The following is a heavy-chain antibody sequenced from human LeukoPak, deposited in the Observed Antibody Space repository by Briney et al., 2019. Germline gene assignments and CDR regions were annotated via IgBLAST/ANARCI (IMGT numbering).Heavy chain of an antibody. V-gene: IGHV3-21*01. CDR2: ISSSSYI. CDR1: GFTFSSYS. D-gene: IGHD2-15*01. J-gene: IGHJ2*01. CDR3: ARDGLAAATLHWCFDL. Sequence: GGSLRLSCAASGFTFSSYSMNWVRQAPGKGLEWVSSISSSSYIYYADSVKGRFTISRDNARNSLYLQMNSLRAEDTAVYYCARDGLAAATLHWCFDLWGRGTLVTVSS.